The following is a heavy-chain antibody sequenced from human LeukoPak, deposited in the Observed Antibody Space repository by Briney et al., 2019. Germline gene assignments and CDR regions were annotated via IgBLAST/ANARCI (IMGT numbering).Heavy chain of an antibody. J-gene: IGHJ3*02. D-gene: IGHD1-14*01. CDR2: INPNSGDT. V-gene: IGHV1-2*06. Sequence: SVKVSCKASGYTFTAYYMHWVRQAPGQGLEWVGRINPNSGDTNYAQKFQGRVTMTRDTSISTVYMELTGLRSDDTAVYYCARDVSGISSATDTFDMWGQGTVVTVST. CDR3: ARDVSGISSATDTFDM. CDR1: GYTFTAYY.